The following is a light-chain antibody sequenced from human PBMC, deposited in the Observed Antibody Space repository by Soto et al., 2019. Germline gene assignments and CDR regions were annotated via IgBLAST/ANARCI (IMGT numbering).Light chain of an antibody. Sequence: QSVLTQPPSASGSPGQSVTISCTGTSSDVGGYTYVSWYQQHPGKAPKLMIYEVNKRPSGVPDRFSGSKSGNTASLTVSGLQAEDEADYYCNSYAGSNILVFGGGTKVTVL. CDR1: SSDVGGYTY. V-gene: IGLV2-8*01. J-gene: IGLJ2*01. CDR2: EVN. CDR3: NSYAGSNILV.